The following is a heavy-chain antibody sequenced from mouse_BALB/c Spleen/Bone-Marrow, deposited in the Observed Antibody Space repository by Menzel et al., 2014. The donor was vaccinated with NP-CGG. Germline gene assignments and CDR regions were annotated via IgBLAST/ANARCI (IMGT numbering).Heavy chain of an antibody. D-gene: IGHD4-1*01. CDR2: INSNGGST. CDR3: ARRGWDGYFDY. Sequence: DVKLVESGGGLVKLGGSLKLSCAASGFTFSSYYMSWVRQTPGKRLELVAAINSNGGSTYYPDTVKGRFTISRDNAKNTLYLQMSSLKSEDTALYYCARRGWDGYFDYWGQGTTLTVSS. V-gene: IGHV5-6-2*01. J-gene: IGHJ2*01. CDR1: GFTFSSYY.